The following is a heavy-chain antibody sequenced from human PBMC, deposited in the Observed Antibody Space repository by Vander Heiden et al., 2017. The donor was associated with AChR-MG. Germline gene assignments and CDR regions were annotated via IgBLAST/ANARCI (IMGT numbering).Heavy chain of an antibody. CDR2: IYYSGST. D-gene: IGHD6-19*01. Sequence: QLQLQESGPGLVKPSETLSLTCTVSGGSISSSSYYWGWIRQPPGKGLEWIGSIYYSGSTYYNPSLKSRVTISVDTSKNQFSLKLSSVTAADTAVYYCASLAVAGRYYYYGMDVWGQGTTVTVSS. V-gene: IGHV4-39*01. CDR3: ASLAVAGRYYYYGMDV. CDR1: GGSISSSSYY. J-gene: IGHJ6*02.